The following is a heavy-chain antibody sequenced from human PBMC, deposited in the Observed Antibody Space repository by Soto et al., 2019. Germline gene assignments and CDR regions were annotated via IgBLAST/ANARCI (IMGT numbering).Heavy chain of an antibody. V-gene: IGHV3-30*18. CDR1: GFTLSNIG. J-gene: IGHJ4*02. CDR3: AKESGGDRYAAYFDL. CDR2: ISAGGNTK. Sequence: QVQLVESGGGVVQPGTSLRLACAASGFTLSNIGMQWVRQAPGKGLEWVAVISAGGNTKYYADSVKGRFTISRDNSKNTLFLQRNSLRTEDTAVYYCAKESGGDRYAAYFDLWGQGTLVTVSA. D-gene: IGHD2-21*01.